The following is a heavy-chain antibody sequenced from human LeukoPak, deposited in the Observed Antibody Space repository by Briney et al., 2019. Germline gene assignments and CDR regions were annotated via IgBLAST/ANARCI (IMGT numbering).Heavy chain of an antibody. J-gene: IGHJ4*02. Sequence: ASVTVSCKASGYTFTTYDITWVRQATGQGLEWVGWMNPNSGDTAYAQKFQGRVAMTRDTSISTAYMELSSLRSEDTAVYYCARGLGDYYDTSDFYYAVAAHWGQGTLVTVSS. V-gene: IGHV1-8*01. D-gene: IGHD3-22*01. CDR2: MNPNSGDT. CDR1: GYTFTTYD. CDR3: ARGLGDYYDTSDFYYAVAAH.